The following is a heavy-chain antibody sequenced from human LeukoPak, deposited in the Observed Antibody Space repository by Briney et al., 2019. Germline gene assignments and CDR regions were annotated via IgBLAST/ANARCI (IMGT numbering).Heavy chain of an antibody. CDR1: VFTFSACW. CDR3: AGETTVGAALQS. J-gene: IGHJ5*02. Sequence: GGSLRLSCAASVFTFSACWMHWVRHAPGKGLVWVSRIKTDGSRTMYADFLQGRFTISRDTAKNTLLLQMNSLRAEDTAVYYCAGETTVGAALQSWGQGTLVTVSS. D-gene: IGHD1-26*01. V-gene: IGHV3-74*03. CDR2: IKTDGSRT.